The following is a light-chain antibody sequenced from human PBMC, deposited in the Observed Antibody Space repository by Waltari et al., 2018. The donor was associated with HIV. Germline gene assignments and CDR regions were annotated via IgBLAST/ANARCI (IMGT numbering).Light chain of an antibody. CDR1: QSVDTTY. V-gene: IGKV3-20*01. J-gene: IGKJ2*01. CDR3: QHYAISPPMYT. Sequence: DIALTQSPGTLSLSPGERATLSCRASQSVDTTYLAWYHQKPGQAPRLLMYGVSSRATGIPDRFSGSGSETDFALTISRLEPEDFAVYYCQHYAISPPMYTFGQGTKLEIK. CDR2: GVS.